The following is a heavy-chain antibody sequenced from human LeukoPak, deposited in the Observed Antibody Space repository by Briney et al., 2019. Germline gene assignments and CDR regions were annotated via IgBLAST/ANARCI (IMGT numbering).Heavy chain of an antibody. V-gene: IGHV4-34*01. CDR3: AKSLRYFDWYFDY. J-gene: IGHJ4*02. CDR1: GGSFSGYY. D-gene: IGHD3-9*01. Sequence: SETLSLTCAVYGGSFSGYYWSWIRQPPGKGLEWIGEINHSGSTNYNPSLKSRVTISVDTSKNQFSLKLSSVTAADTAVYYCAKSLRYFDWYFDYWGQGTLVTVSS. CDR2: INHSGST.